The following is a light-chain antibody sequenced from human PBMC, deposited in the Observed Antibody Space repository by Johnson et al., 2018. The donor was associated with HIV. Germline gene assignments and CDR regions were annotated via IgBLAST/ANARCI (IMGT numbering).Light chain of an antibody. J-gene: IGLJ1*01. V-gene: IGLV1-51*02. CDR1: SSNIGNNY. CDR3: GTWDTSLSAFV. Sequence: QPVLTQPPSVSAAPGQKVTISCSGSSSNIGNNYVSWYQQLPGTAPKLLIYENNKRPLGIPDRFSGSKSGTSATMVITGLQPGDEADFYCGTWDTSLSAFVFGTGTKVTV. CDR2: ENN.